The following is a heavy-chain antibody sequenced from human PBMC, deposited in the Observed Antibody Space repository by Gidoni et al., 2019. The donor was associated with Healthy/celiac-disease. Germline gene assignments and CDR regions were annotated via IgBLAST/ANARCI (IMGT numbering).Heavy chain of an antibody. CDR3: ARAPYDSSGYYPYYFDY. V-gene: IGHV3-30-3*01. D-gene: IGHD3-22*01. J-gene: IGHJ4*02. CDR2: ISYDGSNK. Sequence: QVQLVESGGGVVQPGRSLRLSCAASGFPFRSYAMHWVRQAPGKGLEWVAVISYDGSNKYYADSVKGRFTISRDNSKNTLYLQMNSLRAEDTAVYYCARAPYDSSGYYPYYFDYWGQGTLVTVSS. CDR1: GFPFRSYA.